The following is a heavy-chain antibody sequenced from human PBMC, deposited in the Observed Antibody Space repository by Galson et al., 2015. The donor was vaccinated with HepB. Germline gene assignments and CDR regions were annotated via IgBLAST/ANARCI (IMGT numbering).Heavy chain of an antibody. CDR1: GYTFSTFG. CDR2: ISAHNYNT. CDR3: AREYCSGGRCYGPDY. Sequence: SVKVSCKASGYTFSTFGISWVRQAPGQGLEWMGWISAHNYNTNYAQEFQDRVTMTTDTSTTTTYMELRSLRSDDTAVYYCAREYCSGGRCYGPDYWGQGTLVIVSS. D-gene: IGHD2-15*01. V-gene: IGHV1-18*01. J-gene: IGHJ4*02.